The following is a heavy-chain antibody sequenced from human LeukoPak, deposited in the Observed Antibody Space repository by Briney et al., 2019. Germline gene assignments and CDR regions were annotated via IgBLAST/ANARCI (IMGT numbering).Heavy chain of an antibody. D-gene: IGHD3-22*01. CDR3: ARGGYSTPFDY. CDR2: IYHSGST. CDR1: GGSISNGGYS. J-gene: IGHJ4*02. V-gene: IGHV4-30-2*01. Sequence: SETLSLTCAVSGGSISNGGYSWSWIRQPPGKGLEWIGYIYHSGSTYYNPSLKSRVTISVDRSKNQFSLKLSSVTAADTAVYYCARGGYSTPFDYWGQGTLVTVSS.